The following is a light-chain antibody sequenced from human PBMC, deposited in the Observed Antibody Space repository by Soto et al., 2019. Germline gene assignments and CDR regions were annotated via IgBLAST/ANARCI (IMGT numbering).Light chain of an antibody. CDR3: CSYAGSYVV. J-gene: IGLJ2*01. CDR2: DVN. Sequence: QSALTQPRSVSGSPGQSVTISCTGTSSDVGGYNYVSWYQQHPGKAPKFMIFDVNKRPSGVPDRFSGSKSGNTASLTISGLQAEDEADYYCCSYAGSYVVFGGGTKVTVL. CDR1: SSDVGGYNY. V-gene: IGLV2-11*01.